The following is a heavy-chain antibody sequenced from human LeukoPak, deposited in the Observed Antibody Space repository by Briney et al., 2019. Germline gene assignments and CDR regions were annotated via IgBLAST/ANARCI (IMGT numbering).Heavy chain of an antibody. CDR3: TTDISAVLY. V-gene: IGHV3-74*01. CDR1: GFTFSSYW. D-gene: IGHD1-14*01. Sequence: GGSLRLSCVASGFTFSSYWMHWVRQDPGKGLVWVSRISSDGSSTSYAGSVKGRFTISRDDSENTLYLQMSSLKTEDTAVYYCTTDISAVLYWGQGTLVTVSS. CDR2: ISSDGSST. J-gene: IGHJ4*02.